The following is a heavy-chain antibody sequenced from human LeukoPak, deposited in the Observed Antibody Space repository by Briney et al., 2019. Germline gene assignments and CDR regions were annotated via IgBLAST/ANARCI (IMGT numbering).Heavy chain of an antibody. CDR3: ARADIVVVRAGTHFDY. D-gene: IGHD2-15*01. CDR1: GYSISSGYY. CDR2: IYHSGST. J-gene: IGHJ4*02. Sequence: SETLSLTCAVSGYSISSGYYWGWIRQPPGKGLEWIGSIYHSGSTYYNPSLKSRVTISVDTSKNQFSLKLSSVTAADTAVYYCARADIVVVRAGTHFDYWGQGTLATVSS. V-gene: IGHV4-38-2*01.